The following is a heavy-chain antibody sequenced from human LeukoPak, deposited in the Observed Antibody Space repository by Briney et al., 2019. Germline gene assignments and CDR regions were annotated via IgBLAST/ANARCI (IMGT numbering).Heavy chain of an antibody. Sequence: TGGSMSLSCAAAGFTFTSYWMHWVRQAPGKGLVWVSRITSDESTRDYADFVKGRFTISRDNARNTVYLQMNSLIAEDTAVYYCARVLRDRYGMDVWGQGTTVTVSS. J-gene: IGHJ6*02. CDR2: ITSDESTR. D-gene: IGHD4/OR15-4a*01. CDR1: GFTFTSYW. V-gene: IGHV3-74*01. CDR3: ARVLRDRYGMDV.